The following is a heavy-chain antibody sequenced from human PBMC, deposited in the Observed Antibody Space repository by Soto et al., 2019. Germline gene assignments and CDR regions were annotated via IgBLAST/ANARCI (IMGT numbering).Heavy chain of an antibody. D-gene: IGHD3-10*01. Sequence: ASVKVSCKASGYTFTGYYMHWVRQAPGQGLEWMGWINCNSGGTNYAQKFQGRVTMTRDTSISTAYMDLSRLRSDDSAVYYCACGQNYHLNDVYGMDIWGQGSTVTVCS. CDR3: ACGQNYHLNDVYGMDI. CDR2: INCNSGGT. CDR1: GYTFTGYY. V-gene: IGHV1-2*02. J-gene: IGHJ6*02.